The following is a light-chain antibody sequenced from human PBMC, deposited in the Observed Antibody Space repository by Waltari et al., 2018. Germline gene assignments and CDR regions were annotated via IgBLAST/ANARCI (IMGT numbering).Light chain of an antibody. CDR1: QSISSY. Sequence: GDRVTITCRASQSISSYLNWYQQKPGKAPKLLIYAASSLQSGVPSRFSGSGSGTDFTLTISSLQPEDFATYYCQQSYSTPRTFGQGTKLEIK. V-gene: IGKV1-39*01. CDR2: AAS. J-gene: IGKJ2*01. CDR3: QQSYSTPRT.